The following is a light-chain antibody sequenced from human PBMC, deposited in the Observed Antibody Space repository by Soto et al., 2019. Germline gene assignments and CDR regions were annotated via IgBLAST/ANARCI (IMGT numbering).Light chain of an antibody. J-gene: IGLJ2*01. CDR1: SGHSNYA. V-gene: IGLV4-69*01. CDR3: QTWGSGIVV. CDR2: LNSDGSH. Sequence: QLVLTQSPSASASLGASVKLTCTLSSGHSNYAIAWHQQQSEKGPRYLMKLNSDGSHSKGDGIPDRFSGSSSGAERYLTISSLQSEDEADYYCQTWGSGIVVFGGGTMLTVL.